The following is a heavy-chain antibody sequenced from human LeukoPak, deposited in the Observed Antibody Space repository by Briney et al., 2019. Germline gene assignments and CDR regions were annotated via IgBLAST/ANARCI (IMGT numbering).Heavy chain of an antibody. Sequence: GRSLRLSCAASGFTFSNYVMHWVRQAPGKGLEWVAFIRYDGSNKYYADSVKGRFTISRDNSKNTLYLQMNSLRAEDTAVYYCAKDSVAPMVRGVIESPLDYWGQGTLVTVSS. J-gene: IGHJ4*02. D-gene: IGHD3-10*01. CDR2: IRYDGSNK. CDR1: GFTFSNYV. CDR3: AKDSVAPMVRGVIESPLDY. V-gene: IGHV3-30*02.